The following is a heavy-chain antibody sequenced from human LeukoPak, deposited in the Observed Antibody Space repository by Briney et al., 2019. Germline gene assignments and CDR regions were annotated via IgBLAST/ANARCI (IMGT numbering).Heavy chain of an antibody. CDR2: ISHDGINT. D-gene: IGHD6-19*01. Sequence: GGSLRLSCAASGFAFSNYAMHWVRQDSGRGLDWVAVISHDGINTYYADSVKGRFTISRDNSKNTLYLQVNSLRVEDTAVYYCVKDQREAYRSGWSRDFDYWGQGTLVTVSS. CDR1: GFAFSNYA. CDR3: VKDQREAYRSGWSRDFDY. V-gene: IGHV3-30*18. J-gene: IGHJ4*02.